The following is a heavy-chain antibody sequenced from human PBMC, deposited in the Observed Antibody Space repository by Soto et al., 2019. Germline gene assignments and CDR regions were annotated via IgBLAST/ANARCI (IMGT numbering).Heavy chain of an antibody. V-gene: IGHV4-59*11. J-gene: IGHJ6*03. CDR1: GGSISGHY. D-gene: IGHD1-7*01. CDR2: ISYTGST. CDR3: ARDPDWKYKYYMDV. Sequence: QVLLQESGPGLVKPSETLSLTCTVSGGSISGHYWSWIRQPPGKGLEWVGYISYTGSTNYNPSLKSRATISADTSKNLFSLRLSSVTAADTAIYYCARDPDWKYKYYMDVWGKGTTVTVSS.